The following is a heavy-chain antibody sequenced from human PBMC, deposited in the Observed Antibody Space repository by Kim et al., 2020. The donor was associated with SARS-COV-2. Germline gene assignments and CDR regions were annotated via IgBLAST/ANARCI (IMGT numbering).Heavy chain of an antibody. J-gene: IGHJ4*02. V-gene: IGHV3-7*01. D-gene: IGHD3-9*01. Sequence: DSVKGRFTSSRDNAKNSLYLQMNSLRAEDTAVYYCARVQGATGPYYFDYWGQGTLVTVSS. CDR3: ARVQGATGPYYFDY.